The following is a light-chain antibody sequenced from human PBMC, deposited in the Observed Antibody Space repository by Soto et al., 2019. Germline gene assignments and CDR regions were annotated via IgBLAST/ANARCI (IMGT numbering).Light chain of an antibody. CDR1: SSDVGNYNY. CDR2: DVS. J-gene: IGLJ2*01. Sequence: QSVLTQSRSVSASPGQSVIISCTGTSSDVGNYNYVSWYQQHPGKAPKLMIFDVSRRPSGVPDRFSGSKSGNTASLTISGLQAEDEADYYCCSLAGSYTVVFGGGTKLTVL. V-gene: IGLV2-11*01. CDR3: CSLAGSYTVV.